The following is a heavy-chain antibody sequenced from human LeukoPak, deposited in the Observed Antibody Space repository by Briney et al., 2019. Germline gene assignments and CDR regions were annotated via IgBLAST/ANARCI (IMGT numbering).Heavy chain of an antibody. J-gene: IGHJ4*02. V-gene: IGHV4-39*07. CDR2: IYYSGST. Sequence: PSETLSLTCTVSGGSISSSSYYWGCIRQPPGKGLEWIGSIYYSGSTYYNPSLKSRVTISVDTSKNQFSLKLSSVTAADTAVYYCARPRYSREYNDYWGQGTLVTVSS. D-gene: IGHD6-13*01. CDR1: GGSISSSSYY. CDR3: ARPRYSREYNDY.